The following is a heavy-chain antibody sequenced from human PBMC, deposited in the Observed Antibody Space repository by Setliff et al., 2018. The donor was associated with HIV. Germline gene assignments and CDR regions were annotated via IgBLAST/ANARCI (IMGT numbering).Heavy chain of an antibody. V-gene: IGHV4-38-2*01. Sequence: NPSETLSLTCVVSGYSISSGNYWGWIRQPPGKGLEWIGNIYHTGSTNCNPSLKSRVTMSVATSRNHFSLKLTPVTAADTALYCCARHEGGAVAGTWYYFDYWGHGTLVTVSS. CDR2: IYHTGST. CDR1: GYSISSGNY. J-gene: IGHJ4*01. CDR3: ARHEGGAVAGTWYYFDY. D-gene: IGHD6-19*01.